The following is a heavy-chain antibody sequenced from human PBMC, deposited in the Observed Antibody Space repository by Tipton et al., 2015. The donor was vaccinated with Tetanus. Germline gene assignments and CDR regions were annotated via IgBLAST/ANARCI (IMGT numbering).Heavy chain of an antibody. Sequence: QSGAEVKKPGSSVKVSCKASGGTFTSYAFSWVRQAPGQGLEWMGTILPIFGTTNYAQKFQGRLKITADKSTNTAYMELNNLRSEDTAVYYCARSRRGTRAYYAIAFWGQGTLVTVSS. CDR3: ARSRRGTRAYYAIAF. CDR2: ILPIFGTT. D-gene: IGHD3-22*01. V-gene: IGHV1-69*06. CDR1: GGTFTSYA. J-gene: IGHJ4*02.